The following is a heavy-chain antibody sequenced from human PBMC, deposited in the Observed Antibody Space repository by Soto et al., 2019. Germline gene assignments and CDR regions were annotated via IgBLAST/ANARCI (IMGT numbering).Heavy chain of an antibody. J-gene: IGHJ4*02. CDR2: IYWDDDK. V-gene: IGHV2-5*02. CDR3: AHRPSYCSGGSCYSGFDY. D-gene: IGHD2-15*01. CDR1: GFSLSTSGVG. Sequence: QITLKESGPTLVKPTQTLTLTCTFSGFSLSTSGVGVGWIRQPPGKALEWLALIYWDDDKRYSPSLKSRLTTSKDTSKNQVVLTMTNTHPVDTATYYCAHRPSYCSGGSCYSGFDYWGQGTLVTVSS.